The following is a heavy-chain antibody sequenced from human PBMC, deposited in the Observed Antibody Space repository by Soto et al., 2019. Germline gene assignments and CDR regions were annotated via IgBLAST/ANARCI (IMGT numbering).Heavy chain of an antibody. V-gene: IGHV3-23*01. CDR3: AKDEVEMVVTAILDY. CDR1: GFTFSSYA. Sequence: GGSLRLSGAACGFTFSSYAMSWVRQAPGKGLEWVSAISGSGGSTYYADSVKGRFTISRDTSKNTLYLKMNSLRAEDTAVYYCAKDEVEMVVTAILDYCGQGTLVTVSS. D-gene: IGHD2-21*02. J-gene: IGHJ4*02. CDR2: ISGSGGST.